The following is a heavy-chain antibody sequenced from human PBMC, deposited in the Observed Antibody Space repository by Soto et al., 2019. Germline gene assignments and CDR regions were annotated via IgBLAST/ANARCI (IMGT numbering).Heavy chain of an antibody. V-gene: IGHV3-30*18. CDR2: ISDYGSDR. Sequence: PGGSLRLSCAASGFTFSNFGLHWVRRAPGKGLEWVAFISDYGSDRFYADSVKGRVTISRDNSKNTVYLQMNSLRAEDTAVYYCAKVYGDYYGDYYHMDVWGKGTTVTVSS. J-gene: IGHJ6*03. D-gene: IGHD4-17*01. CDR3: AKVYGDYYGDYYHMDV. CDR1: GFTFSNFG.